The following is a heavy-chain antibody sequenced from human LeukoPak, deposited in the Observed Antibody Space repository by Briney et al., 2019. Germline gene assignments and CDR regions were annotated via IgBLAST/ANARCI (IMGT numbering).Heavy chain of an antibody. V-gene: IGHV3-30*18. D-gene: IGHD4-17*01. CDR1: GFTFSDYG. J-gene: IGHJ4*02. CDR3: TKEGGPMSATTERYSFDH. CDR2: ISNGGRVQ. Sequence: GRSLRLCCAASGFTFSDYGMQWVRQAPGKGLERVTVISNGGRVQYYADSVKGRLTISRENSENTLSLQMNSLGADDTGVSYCTKEGGPMSATTERYSFDHWSRGTLVTVSS.